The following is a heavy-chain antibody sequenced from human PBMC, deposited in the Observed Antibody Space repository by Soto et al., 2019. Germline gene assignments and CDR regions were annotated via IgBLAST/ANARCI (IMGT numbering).Heavy chain of an antibody. Sequence: GESLKISCKGSGYIFTSYWIAWVRQMPGKGLEWMGIISPGDSDTRYSPSFQGQVTISADKSISTAYLQWSSLKASDTAIYYCARRPYCGGDCYSNWLDFWGQGTLVTVSS. D-gene: IGHD2-21*02. CDR3: ARRPYCGGDCYSNWLDF. V-gene: IGHV5-51*01. J-gene: IGHJ4*02. CDR1: GYIFTSYW. CDR2: ISPGDSDT.